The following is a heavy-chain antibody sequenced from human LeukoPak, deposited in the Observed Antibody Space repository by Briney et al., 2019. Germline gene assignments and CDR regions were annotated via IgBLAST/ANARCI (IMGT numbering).Heavy chain of an antibody. J-gene: IGHJ6*03. Sequence: SETLSLTCTVSGVSIRNTDYYWGWSRQPPGKGLEWIGSIYYSGSTCYNPALKSRVTISAGTSKNQFSLKLSSVTAADTAVYYCARQVGAFLFYYYMDGWGKGTTVTISS. CDR3: ARQVGAFLFYYYMDG. CDR1: GVSIRNTDYY. V-gene: IGHV4-39*01. D-gene: IGHD1-26*01. CDR2: IYYSGST.